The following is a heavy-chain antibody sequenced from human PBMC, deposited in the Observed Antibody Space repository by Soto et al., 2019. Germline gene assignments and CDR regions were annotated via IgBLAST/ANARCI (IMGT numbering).Heavy chain of an antibody. V-gene: IGHV1-69*12. CDR2: IIPIFGTA. Sequence: QVQLVQSGAEVKKPGSSVKVSCKASGGTFSSYAISWVRQAPGQGLEWMGGIIPIFGTANYAQKFQGRVTITAGESTXXAXMXXSSLRSEDTAVYYCARDPQVVAATPGGNYYYGMDVWGQGTTVTVSS. CDR3: ARDPQVVAATPGGNYYYGMDV. J-gene: IGHJ6*02. CDR1: GGTFSSYA. D-gene: IGHD2-15*01.